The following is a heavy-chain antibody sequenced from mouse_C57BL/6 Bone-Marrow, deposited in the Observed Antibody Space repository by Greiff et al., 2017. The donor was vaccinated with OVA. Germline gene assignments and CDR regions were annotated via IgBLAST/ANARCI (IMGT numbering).Heavy chain of an antibody. J-gene: IGHJ1*03. CDR1: GYAFSSSW. CDR2: IYPGDGDT. CDR3: ARAPYYYGSSDWYFDV. Sequence: QVQLQQSGPELVKPGASVKISCKASGYAFSSSWMNWVKQRPGKGLEWIGRIYPGDGDTNYNGKFKGKATLTADKSSSTAYMQLSSLTSEDYEVYFCARAPYYYGSSDWYFDVWGTGTTVTVSS. V-gene: IGHV1-82*01. D-gene: IGHD1-1*01.